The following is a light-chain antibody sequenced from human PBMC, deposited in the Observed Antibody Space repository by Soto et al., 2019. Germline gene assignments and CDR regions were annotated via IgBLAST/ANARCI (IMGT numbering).Light chain of an antibody. CDR1: QFVNNND. CDR3: QQYDRSPYT. V-gene: IGKV3-20*01. Sequence: EIVLTQSPDTLSLSPGERATLSCRASQFVNNNDLAWYQHKPGQAPRLLIYGASSRPGGIPDKFSGSASGTDFTFTINRLEPEDFAVYYCQQYDRSPYTFGQGTKLEI. CDR2: GAS. J-gene: IGKJ2*01.